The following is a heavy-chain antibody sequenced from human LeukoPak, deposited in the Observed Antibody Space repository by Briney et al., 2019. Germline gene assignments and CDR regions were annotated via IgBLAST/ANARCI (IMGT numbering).Heavy chain of an antibody. D-gene: IGHD5-12*01. V-gene: IGHV3-7*01. Sequence: SGGSLRLSCSASGFTFSSYYRSWVRQAPGKGLEWVANINQDERERNYVDSVMGRFTISRDNAKETLYLQLNSLRVEDTAVYYCARGGYRGGWVEDCWGQGTLVTDSS. J-gene: IGHJ4*02. CDR3: ARGGYRGGWVEDC. CDR2: INQDERER. CDR1: GFTFSSYY.